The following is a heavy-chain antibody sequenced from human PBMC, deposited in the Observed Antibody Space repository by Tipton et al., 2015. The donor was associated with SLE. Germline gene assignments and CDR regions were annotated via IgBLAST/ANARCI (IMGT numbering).Heavy chain of an antibody. CDR1: GYTFTSYA. D-gene: IGHD3-3*01. V-gene: IGHV1-18*01. J-gene: IGHJ4*02. Sequence: QVQLVQSGAEIKKPGASVKVSCKASGYTFTSYAISWVRQAPEQGLEWMGWINPYTGNTDYEQKFQGRVTMTTDTSTSTAYMELRSLRSDDTAVYFCAKGVKYDFWRGYSPYDCWGQGTLVTVSS. CDR3: AKGVKYDFWRGYSPYDC. CDR2: INPYTGNT.